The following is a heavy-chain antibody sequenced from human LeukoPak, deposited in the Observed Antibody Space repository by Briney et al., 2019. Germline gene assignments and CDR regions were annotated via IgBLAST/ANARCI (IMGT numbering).Heavy chain of an antibody. CDR3: AALVVVTAIDY. V-gene: IGHV4-39*01. J-gene: IGHJ4*02. CDR2: IYYSGST. D-gene: IGHD2-21*02. Sequence: SETLSLTCTVSGGSITTSSYYWGWIRQPPGKGLEWIGNIYYSGSTYYNPSLKSRVTISVDTSKNQFPLKLSSVTAADTAVYYCAALVVVTAIDYWGQGTLVTVSS. CDR1: GGSITTSSYY.